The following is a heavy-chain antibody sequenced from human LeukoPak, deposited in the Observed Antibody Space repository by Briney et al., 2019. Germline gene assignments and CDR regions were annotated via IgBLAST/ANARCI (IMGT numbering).Heavy chain of an antibody. D-gene: IGHD2-2*01. J-gene: IGHJ4*02. Sequence: GGSLRLSCAASGFTFSTYAMSWVRQAPGEGLEWVSAICGSDGSRYYADSVKDRFTISRDNSKNTLYLQMNSLRGEDTAVYYCAKGGSPSCYSSSGYWGQGTLVTVSS. CDR2: ICGSDGSR. CDR3: AKGGSPSCYSSSGY. CDR1: GFTFSTYA. V-gene: IGHV3-23*01.